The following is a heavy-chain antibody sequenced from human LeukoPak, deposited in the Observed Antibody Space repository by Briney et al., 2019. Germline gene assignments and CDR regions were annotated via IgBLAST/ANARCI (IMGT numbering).Heavy chain of an antibody. D-gene: IGHD3-10*01. CDR3: ARPPAKVGWFGESYFDY. V-gene: IGHV3-21*01. Sequence: GGSLRLSCAASGFTFSSYAMSWVRQAPGKGLEWVSSISSSSSYIYYADSVKGRFTISRDNAKNSLYLQMNSLRAEDTAVYYCARPPAKVGWFGESYFDYWGQGTLVTVSS. CDR2: ISSSSSYI. J-gene: IGHJ4*02. CDR1: GFTFSSYA.